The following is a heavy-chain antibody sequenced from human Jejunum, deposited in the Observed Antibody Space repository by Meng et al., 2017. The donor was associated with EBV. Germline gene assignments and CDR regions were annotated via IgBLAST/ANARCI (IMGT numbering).Heavy chain of an antibody. CDR2: INTNTGYP. D-gene: IGHD2-8*02. J-gene: IGHJ5*02. CDR1: GYTFTSSG. V-gene: IGHV7-4-1*02. Sequence: QVEVVQFGSELKKPGASVKVSCKASGYTFTSSGINWVRQAPGQGLEWMGWINTNTGYPTYAQDFTGRFVFSLDTSVSTAYLQITSLSTEDNAVYYCARVRPGGGWFDPWGQGTLVTVSS. CDR3: ARVRPGGGWFDP.